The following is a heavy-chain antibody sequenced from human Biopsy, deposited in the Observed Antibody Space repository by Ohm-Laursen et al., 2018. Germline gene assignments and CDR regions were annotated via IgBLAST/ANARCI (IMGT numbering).Heavy chain of an antibody. Sequence: GTLSLTCNVSGGSISNLYWSWIRQAPGKGLEWIGYISYSRDTNYNPSLKSRITISVDTSKNQFSLKLTSVTAADTAVYYCAKHGSGWTGDDAFHIWGQGTMVTVSS. CDR2: ISYSRDT. CDR3: AKHGSGWTGDDAFHI. CDR1: GGSISNLY. J-gene: IGHJ3*02. D-gene: IGHD6-19*01. V-gene: IGHV4-59*08.